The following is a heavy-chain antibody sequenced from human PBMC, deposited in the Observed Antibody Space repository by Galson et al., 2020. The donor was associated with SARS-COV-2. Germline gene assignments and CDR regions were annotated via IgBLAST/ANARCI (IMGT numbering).Heavy chain of an antibody. D-gene: IGHD2-15*01. CDR1: GFTFSSYD. Sequence: GGSLRLSCAASGFTFSSYDMHWVRQATGKGLEWVSAIGTAGDTYYPGSVKGRFTISRENAKNSLYLQMNSLRAGDTAVYYCARAHDGGNYYYFYGIDVCGQVATVTVSS. CDR3: ARAHDGGNYYYFYGIDV. V-gene: IGHV3-13*01. J-gene: IGHJ6*02. CDR2: IGTAGDT.